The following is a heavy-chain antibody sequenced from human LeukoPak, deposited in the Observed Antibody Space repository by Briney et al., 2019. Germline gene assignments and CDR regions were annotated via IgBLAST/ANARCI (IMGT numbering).Heavy chain of an antibody. J-gene: IGHJ5*02. D-gene: IGHD3-9*01. V-gene: IGHV1-69*06. CDR3: ARVLRYFDWSGWFDP. CDR2: IIPIFGTA. Sequence: SVKVSCKASGGTFSSYAISWVRQAPGQGLEWMGGIIPIFGTANYAQKFQGRVTITADKSTSTAYMELSSLRSEDTAVYYCARVLRYFDWSGWFDPWGQGTLVTVSS. CDR1: GGTFSSYA.